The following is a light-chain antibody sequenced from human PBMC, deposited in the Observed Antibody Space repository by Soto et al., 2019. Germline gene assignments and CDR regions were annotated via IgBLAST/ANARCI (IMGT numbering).Light chain of an antibody. J-gene: IGKJ3*01. CDR1: QSVSSGY. Sequence: EIVLTQSPGTLSLSPGEGATLSCRANQSVSSGYLAWYQQTPGQAPRLLIYGASRRATGIPDRFSGSGSWTYFPPTISLLQSEDFAVYYCQQYSKRPLTFGPGTKVDI. V-gene: IGKV3-20*01. CDR3: QQYSKRPLT. CDR2: GAS.